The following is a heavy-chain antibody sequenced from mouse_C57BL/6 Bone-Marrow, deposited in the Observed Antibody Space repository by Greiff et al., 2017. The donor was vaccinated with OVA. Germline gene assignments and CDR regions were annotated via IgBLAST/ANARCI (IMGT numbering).Heavy chain of an antibody. CDR3: ARKDDGTFDY. V-gene: IGHV1-54*01. CDR2: INPGSGGT. CDR1: GYAFTNYW. Sequence: QVQLQQSGAVLVRPGTSVKVSCKASGYAFTNYWIEWVKQRPGQGLEWIGVINPGSGGTNYNQKFKGKATLTADTSTSTAYVQLSSLTSEDAAVYFCARKDDGTFDYWGQGTTLTVSS. D-gene: IGHD3-3*01. J-gene: IGHJ2*01.